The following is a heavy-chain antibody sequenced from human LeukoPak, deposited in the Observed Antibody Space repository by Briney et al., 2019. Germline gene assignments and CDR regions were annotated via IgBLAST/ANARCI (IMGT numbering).Heavy chain of an antibody. CDR1: GFTFSSYG. Sequence: GGSLRLSCAASGFTFSSYGMHWVRQAPGKGLEWVAVIWYDGSNKYYADSVKGRFTISRDNSKNTLYLQMNSLRAEDTAVYYCARDFSGRAAPPHFDYWGQGTLVTVSS. D-gene: IGHD3-10*01. J-gene: IGHJ4*02. CDR2: IWYDGSNK. CDR3: ARDFSGRAAPPHFDY. V-gene: IGHV3-33*01.